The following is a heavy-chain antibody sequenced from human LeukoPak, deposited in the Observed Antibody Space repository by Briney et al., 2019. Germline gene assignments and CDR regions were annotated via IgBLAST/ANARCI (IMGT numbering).Heavy chain of an antibody. Sequence: GRSLRLSCAASGFTSDHYAMHSVRQAPGKGLEWVSGISWNSGSIGYADSVKGRFTISRDNAKNSLYLQMNSLRAEDTALYYCAKDYGSSWYSYYFDYWGQGTLVTVSS. CDR2: ISWNSGSI. D-gene: IGHD6-13*01. CDR3: AKDYGSSWYSYYFDY. CDR1: GFTSDHYA. V-gene: IGHV3-9*02. J-gene: IGHJ4*02.